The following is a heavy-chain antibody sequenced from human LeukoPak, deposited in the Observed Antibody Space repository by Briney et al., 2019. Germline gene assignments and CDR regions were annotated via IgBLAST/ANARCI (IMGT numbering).Heavy chain of an antibody. D-gene: IGHD2-2*01. CDR3: AREDIVVVPATSPCYYYYGMDV. J-gene: IGHJ6*02. V-gene: IGHV3-7*01. CDR1: GFTFSSYW. Sequence: PGGSLRLCCAASGFTFSSYWMCWRRHAPGERLEWVANIKQDGSEKYYVDSVKGRFTISRDNAKNSLYLQMNSLRAEDTAVYYCAREDIVVVPATSPCYYYYGMDVWGQGTTVTVSS. CDR2: IKQDGSEK.